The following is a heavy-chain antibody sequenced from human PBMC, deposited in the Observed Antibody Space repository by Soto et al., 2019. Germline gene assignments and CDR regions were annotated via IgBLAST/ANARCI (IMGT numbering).Heavy chain of an antibody. D-gene: IGHD2-2*01. Sequence: QVQLQQWGAGLLKPSETLSLTCAVYGGSFSGYYWSWIRQPPGKGLEWIGEINHSGSTNYNPSLKSRVTISVDTSKNQFSLKLSSVTDAETAVYYCARGYCSSTRCPTSVYYYYGMDVWGQGTTVTVSS. J-gene: IGHJ6*02. CDR2: INHSGST. CDR1: GGSFSGYY. V-gene: IGHV4-34*01. CDR3: ARGYCSSTRCPTSVYYYYGMDV.